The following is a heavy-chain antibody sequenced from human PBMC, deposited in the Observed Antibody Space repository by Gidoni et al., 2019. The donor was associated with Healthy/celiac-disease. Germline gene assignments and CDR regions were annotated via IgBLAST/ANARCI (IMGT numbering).Heavy chain of an antibody. J-gene: IGHJ6*03. Sequence: TVSGGSISSGGYYWSWIRQHPGKGLEWIGYIYYSGSTYYNPSLKSRVTISVDTSKNQFSLKLSSVTAADTAVYYCARGSYDFWSGPRSAYYHMDVWGKGTTVTVSS. CDR1: GGSISSGGYY. V-gene: IGHV4-31*03. CDR2: IYYSGST. CDR3: ARGSYDFWSGPRSAYYHMDV. D-gene: IGHD3-3*01.